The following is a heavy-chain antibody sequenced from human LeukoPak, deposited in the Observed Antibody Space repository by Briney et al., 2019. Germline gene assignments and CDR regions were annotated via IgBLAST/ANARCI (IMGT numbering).Heavy chain of an antibody. Sequence: GGSLRLSCAASRFSFSTYWMSWVRQSPEKGLKFVANIDQGGSVRNYMDSLKGRCTISRDNAKKSLYLEINSLRADDTAVYYCARDPESSSFDLWGRGALVTVSS. CDR1: RFSFSTYW. CDR2: IDQGGSVR. J-gene: IGHJ4*02. V-gene: IGHV3-7*01. D-gene: IGHD6-13*01. CDR3: ARDPESSSFDL.